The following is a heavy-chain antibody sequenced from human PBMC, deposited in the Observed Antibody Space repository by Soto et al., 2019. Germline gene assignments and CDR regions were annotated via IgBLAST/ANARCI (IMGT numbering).Heavy chain of an antibody. CDR1: GFTFSSYA. D-gene: IGHD2-8*01. V-gene: IGHV3-23*01. CDR2: ISGSGGST. J-gene: IGHJ4*02. Sequence: PGGSLRLSCAASGFTFSSYAMSWVRQAPGKGLEWVSAISGSGGSTYYADSVKGRFTISRDNAKNTLYLQMNSLRGDDTAVYYCARVPTGKYGVWNYWGQGTLVTVSS. CDR3: ARVPTGKYGVWNY.